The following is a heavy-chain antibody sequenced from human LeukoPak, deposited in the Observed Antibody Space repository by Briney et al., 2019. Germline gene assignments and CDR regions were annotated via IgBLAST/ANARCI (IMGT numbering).Heavy chain of an antibody. Sequence: KPGGSLRLSCAASGFTFSSYAMNWVRQAPGKGLEWVGRIKTKTDGGTTDYAAPVKGRFTISRDDSKNTLYLQMNSLKTEDTAVYYCTTDSYWNYFDYWGQGTLVTVSS. CDR1: GFTFSSYA. D-gene: IGHD1-1*01. CDR3: TTDSYWNYFDY. V-gene: IGHV3-15*01. J-gene: IGHJ4*02. CDR2: IKTKTDGGTT.